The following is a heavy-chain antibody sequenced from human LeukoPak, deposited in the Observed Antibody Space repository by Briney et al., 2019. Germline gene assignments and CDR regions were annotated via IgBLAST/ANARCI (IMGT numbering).Heavy chain of an antibody. CDR1: GGSITSYY. J-gene: IGHJ4*02. Sequence: PSETLSLTCTVSGGSITSYYWSCIRQPPGKGLEWIGYIYYSGSSNYNPSLKSRVTISVDMSKNQFSLKLTSVTAADTAVYYCARLMNIAAADFWGQGTLVTVSS. V-gene: IGHV4-59*08. D-gene: IGHD6-13*01. CDR2: IYYSGSS. CDR3: ARLMNIAAADF.